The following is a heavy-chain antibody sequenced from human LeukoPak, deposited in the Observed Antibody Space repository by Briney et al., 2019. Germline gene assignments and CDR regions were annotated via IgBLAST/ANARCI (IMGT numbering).Heavy chain of an antibody. CDR2: IYWDDDK. Sequence: SGPTLVNPTQTLTLTCTFSGFSLTTSGVGVGWIRQPPGKALEWLALIYWDDDKRYSPSLKIRLTITKDTSKNQVVLTMTNMDPVDTATYYCARTLLTGGAFDVWGQGTMVTVSS. V-gene: IGHV2-5*02. D-gene: IGHD7-27*01. CDR3: ARTLLTGGAFDV. CDR1: GFSLTTSGVG. J-gene: IGHJ3*01.